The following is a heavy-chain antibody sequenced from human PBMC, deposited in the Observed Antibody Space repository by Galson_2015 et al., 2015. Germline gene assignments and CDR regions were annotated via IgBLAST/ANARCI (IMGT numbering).Heavy chain of an antibody. D-gene: IGHD2-15*01. V-gene: IGHV3-48*02. CDR2: ISGSSSTM. Sequence: SLRLSCAASGFTFNTHIMNWVRQAPGKGPEWVSYISGSSSTMYYADSVKGRFTISRDNAKNSLSLQMNSLRDEDTAVYYCASRYCSGTNCLRYFELWGRGTLVTVSS. CDR1: GFTFNTHI. J-gene: IGHJ2*01. CDR3: ASRYCSGTNCLRYFEL.